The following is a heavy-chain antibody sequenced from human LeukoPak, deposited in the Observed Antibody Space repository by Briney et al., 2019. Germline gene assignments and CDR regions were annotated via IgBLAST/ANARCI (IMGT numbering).Heavy chain of an antibody. J-gene: IGHJ4*02. V-gene: IGHV3-23*01. CDR3: AKITEGFGELLSGGFDY. Sequence: GGSLRLSCAASGFTFSSYGMSWVRQAPGKGLEWVSAISGSGGSTYYADSVKGRFTISRDNSKNTLYLQMNSLRAEDTAVYYCAKITEGFGELLSGGFDYWGQGTLVTVSS. CDR2: ISGSGGST. D-gene: IGHD3-10*01. CDR1: GFTFSSYG.